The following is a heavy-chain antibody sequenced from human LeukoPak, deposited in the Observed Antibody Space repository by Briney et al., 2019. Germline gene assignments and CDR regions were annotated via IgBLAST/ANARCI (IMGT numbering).Heavy chain of an antibody. J-gene: IGHJ4*02. CDR3: AKDRGYSDY. V-gene: IGHV3-23*01. CDR2: VGGRGTNT. Sequence: GGSLRLSCAGSGFTFSNYAMIWVRQVPGKGLEWVSAVGGRGTNTFYADSVKGRFTISRDNSKNTLYLQMNSLRAEDTAVYYCAKDRGYSDYWGQGTLVTVSS. D-gene: IGHD3-22*01. CDR1: GFTFSNYA.